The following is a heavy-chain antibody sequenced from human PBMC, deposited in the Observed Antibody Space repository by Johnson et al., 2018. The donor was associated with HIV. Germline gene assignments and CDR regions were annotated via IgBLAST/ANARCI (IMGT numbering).Heavy chain of an antibody. CDR2: TSFDERGK. Sequence: QVQLVESGGGVVQPGRSLRLSCAASGFTFDDYGMSWVRQAPGKGLEWVATTSFDERGKHYTDSVKGRFTIARDNSKNALYLQLNSLRPEDTAVYYCARDGAIAGAATEALDLWGQGTMVIVSS. D-gene: IGHD6-19*01. CDR1: GFTFDDYG. CDR3: ARDGAIAGAATEALDL. J-gene: IGHJ3*01. V-gene: IGHV3-30*03.